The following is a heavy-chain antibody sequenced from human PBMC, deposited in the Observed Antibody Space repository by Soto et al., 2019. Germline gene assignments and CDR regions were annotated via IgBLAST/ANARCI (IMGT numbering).Heavy chain of an antibody. CDR3: ASAVYCSGGSCSFDPWGQGTLVTVSSGKDATGESLKISCKGSGYSFTSYWIGPFDY. V-gene: IGHV4-59*01. D-gene: IGHD2-15*01. J-gene: IGHJ4*02. CDR1: GGSISSYY. CDR2: IYYSGST. Sequence: SETLSLTCTVSGGSISSYYWSWIRQPPGKGLEWIGYIYYSGSTNYNPSLKSRVTMSLDKSNNQFSLKLTSVTAADTAVYYCASAVYCSGGSCSFDPWGQGTLVTVSSGKDATGESLKISCKGSGYSFTSYWIGPFDYWGQGTLVTVSS.